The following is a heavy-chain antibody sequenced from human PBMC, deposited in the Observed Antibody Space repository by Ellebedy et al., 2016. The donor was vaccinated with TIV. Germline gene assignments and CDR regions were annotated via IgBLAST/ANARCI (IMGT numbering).Heavy chain of an antibody. CDR1: GASVSSYY. V-gene: IGHV4-59*02. J-gene: IGHJ5*02. CDR2: IIPSGST. D-gene: IGHD3-16*01. Sequence: MPSETLSLTCTASGASVSSYYWSRIRQSPGKGLEWIVYIIPSGSTHYNPSLKSRVTMSRDPSKNSFSLHLASVTATDTAIYYCAKIVSGGASFDPWGQGTLVTVSS. CDR3: AKIVSGGASFDP.